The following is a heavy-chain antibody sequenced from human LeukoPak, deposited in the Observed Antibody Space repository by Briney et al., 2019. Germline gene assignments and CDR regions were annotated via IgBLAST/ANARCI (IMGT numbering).Heavy chain of an antibody. CDR3: ARQPPYGDYPGY. Sequence: GESLKISCKGSGYTFSNYWIVWVRQMPEKGLEWMGIIYPGDSDTTYSPSFQGQVTISADKSISTAYLQWSSLKASDTAMYYCARQPPYGDYPGYWGQGTLVTVSS. CDR1: GYTFSNYW. J-gene: IGHJ4*02. V-gene: IGHV5-51*01. D-gene: IGHD4-17*01. CDR2: IYPGDSDT.